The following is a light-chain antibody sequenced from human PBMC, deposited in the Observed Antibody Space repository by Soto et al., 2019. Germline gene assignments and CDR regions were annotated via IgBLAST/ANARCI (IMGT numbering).Light chain of an antibody. J-gene: IGLJ2*01. V-gene: IGLV1-51*01. CDR3: GTWDTSLSAVV. CDR1: SSNIGKNY. CDR2: DNN. Sequence: QSVLTQPPSVSAAPGQKVTISCSGSSSNIGKNYVSWYQRLPGTAPKLLIYDNNGRSSGIPDRFSGSKSGTSATLGIAGLQTGDEADYYCGTWDTSLSAVVFGGGTKLTVL.